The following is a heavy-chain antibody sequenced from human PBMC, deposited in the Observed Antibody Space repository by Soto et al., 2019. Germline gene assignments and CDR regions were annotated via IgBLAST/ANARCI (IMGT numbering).Heavy chain of an antibody. J-gene: IGHJ6*02. D-gene: IGHD5-18*01. Sequence: PGESLKISCKGSGYNFATDWIGWVRQMPGKGLEWMGIIYPVDSDTRYSPSFQGQVTISADKSISTAYLQWSSLKASDTAMYYCARYWHSSSLNYYRGMDVWGQGTTVTVSS. V-gene: IGHV5-51*01. CDR1: GYNFATDW. CDR2: IYPVDSDT. CDR3: ARYWHSSSLNYYRGMDV.